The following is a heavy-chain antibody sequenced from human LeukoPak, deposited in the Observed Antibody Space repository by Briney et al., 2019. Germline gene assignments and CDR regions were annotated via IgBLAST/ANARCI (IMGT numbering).Heavy chain of an antibody. Sequence: GGSLRLSCAASGFTFSSYAMSWVRQAPGKGLEWVSAISGSVGSTYYADSVKGRFTISRDNSKNTLYLQMNSLRAEDTAVYYCAKDRSVVAAVYYYYGMDVWGKGPTVTVSS. CDR1: GFTFSSYA. V-gene: IGHV3-23*01. D-gene: IGHD2-15*01. CDR3: AKDRSVVAAVYYYYGMDV. J-gene: IGHJ6*04. CDR2: ISGSVGST.